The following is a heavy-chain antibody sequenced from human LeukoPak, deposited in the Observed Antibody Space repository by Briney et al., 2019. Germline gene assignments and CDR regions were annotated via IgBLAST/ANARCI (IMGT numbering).Heavy chain of an antibody. CDR2: IYYSGST. V-gene: IGHV4-39*07. D-gene: IGHD3-22*01. J-gene: IGHJ4*02. CDR1: VGSISSSSYY. CDR3: ARARDYYESSGYSY. Sequence: SETLSLTCTVSVGSISSSSYYWGWIRQPLGKGLEWIGSIYYSGSTYYNPSLKSRVTISVDTSKNQFYLKLSSVTAAHTAVYYCARARDYYESSGYSYWGQGTLVTVSS.